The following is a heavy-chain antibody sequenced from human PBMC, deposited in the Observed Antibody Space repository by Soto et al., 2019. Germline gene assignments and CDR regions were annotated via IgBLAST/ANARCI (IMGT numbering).Heavy chain of an antibody. Sequence: ASVKVSCKASGYTFTSYTMHWVRQAPGQRLEWMGWISAYNGNTNYAQNFQGRVTMTTDTSTSTAYMELRSLRSDDTAVYYCARDPYHVLMVNAPNLYGMDVWGQGTTVTVSS. D-gene: IGHD2-8*01. V-gene: IGHV1-18*01. J-gene: IGHJ6*02. CDR3: ARDPYHVLMVNAPNLYGMDV. CDR1: GYTFTSYT. CDR2: ISAYNGNT.